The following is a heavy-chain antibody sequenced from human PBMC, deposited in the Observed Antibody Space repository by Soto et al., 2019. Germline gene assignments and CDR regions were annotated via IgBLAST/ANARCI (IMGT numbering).Heavy chain of an antibody. CDR2: ISGSGGSP. CDR3: AKEVGNYFDY. V-gene: IGHV3-23*01. J-gene: IGHJ4*02. D-gene: IGHD7-27*01. Sequence: GGSLRLSCAASGFTFSSYAMSWVRQAPGKGLEWVSTISGSGGSPFYADSVKGRFTISRDNSKNTLFLQMNSLRAEDTAVYYCAKEVGNYFDYWGQGTLVTVSS. CDR1: GFTFSSYA.